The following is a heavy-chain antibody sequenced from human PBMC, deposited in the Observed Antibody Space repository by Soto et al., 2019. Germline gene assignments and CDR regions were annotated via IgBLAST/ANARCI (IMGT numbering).Heavy chain of an antibody. D-gene: IGHD3-3*01. J-gene: IGHJ6*03. V-gene: IGHV4-59*01. CDR3: GRGGLYDFWSGYSSKYNMDV. CDR1: GGSISSYY. CDR2: IYYSGST. Sequence: PSETLSLTCTVSGGSISSYYWSWIRQPPGKGLEWIGYIYYSGSTNYNPSLKSRVTISVDTSKNQFSLKLSSVTAADTAVYYCGRGGLYDFWSGYSSKYNMDVWGRGTTVTVSS.